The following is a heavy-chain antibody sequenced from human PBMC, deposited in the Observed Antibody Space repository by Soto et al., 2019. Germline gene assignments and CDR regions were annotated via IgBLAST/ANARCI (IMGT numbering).Heavy chain of an antibody. CDR1: GGTFGSYA. D-gene: IGHD2-2*01. Sequence: SVKVSCKASGGTFGSYAITWVRRAPGQGXEWLGGIIPILNSPAYAQKFQARVVITADEITNTAYMELNSLRFDDTAVYYCAREAPYCTSATCPKFYDMDVWGQGTTVTVSS. CDR2: IIPILNSP. V-gene: IGHV1-69*13. J-gene: IGHJ6*02. CDR3: AREAPYCTSATCPKFYDMDV.